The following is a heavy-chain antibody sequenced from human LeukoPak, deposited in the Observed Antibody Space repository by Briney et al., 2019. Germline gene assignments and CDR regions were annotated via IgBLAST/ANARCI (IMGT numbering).Heavy chain of an antibody. CDR3: AKDQSYDFWSGYFVFDP. CDR2: LSGSGGNT. Sequence: GSLRLSCAASGFTFSSYAMSWVRQAPGKGLEWVSGLSGSGGNTYYADSVKGRFVISRDSSNNTLYLRMNSLRAEDTAVYYCAKDQSYDFWSGYFVFDPWGQGTLVTVSS. J-gene: IGHJ5*02. CDR1: GFTFSSYA. V-gene: IGHV3-23*01. D-gene: IGHD3-3*01.